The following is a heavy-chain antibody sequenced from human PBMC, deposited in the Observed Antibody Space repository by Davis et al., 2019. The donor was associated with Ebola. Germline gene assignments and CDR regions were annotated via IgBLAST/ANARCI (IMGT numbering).Heavy chain of an antibody. Sequence: PGGSLRPPFEPPGFTFCNYWTNCVRHPPGQWIVWLSRVSPDGTTTQYADSVKGRFTISRDNAKNSPYLRMSSLSAEDTALYYCAKDTTNVWFDVWGQGTMVTVSS. CDR3: AKDTTNVWFDV. CDR2: VSPDGTTT. J-gene: IGHJ3*01. V-gene: IGHV3-74*03. D-gene: IGHD1-1*01. CDR1: GFTFCNYW.